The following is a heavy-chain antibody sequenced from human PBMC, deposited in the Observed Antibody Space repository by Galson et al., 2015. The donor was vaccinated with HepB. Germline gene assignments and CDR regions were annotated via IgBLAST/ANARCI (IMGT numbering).Heavy chain of an antibody. CDR2: MNPNSGNT. CDR3: ARGIFGIKDD. D-gene: IGHD3-3*02. V-gene: IGHV1-8*02. J-gene: IGHJ6*02. CDR1: GYGFTNHG. Sequence: VSCKASGYGFTNHGINWVRQATGQGLEWMGWMNPNSGNTGYAQKFQGRVIMTRNTSISTAYMELSRLTSEDTAVYYCARGIFGIKDDWGQGTTVTVSS.